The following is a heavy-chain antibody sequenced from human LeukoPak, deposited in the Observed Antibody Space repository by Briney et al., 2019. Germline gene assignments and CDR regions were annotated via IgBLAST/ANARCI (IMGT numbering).Heavy chain of an antibody. CDR2: IYHSGST. J-gene: IGHJ3*02. Sequence: SGTLSLTCAVSGGSISSSNWWSWVRQPPGKGLEWIGEIYHSGSTNYNPSLKSRVTISVDKSKNQFSLKLSSVTAADTAVYYCARDGPTMVRGVGAFDIRGQGTMVTVSS. CDR3: ARDGPTMVRGVGAFDI. D-gene: IGHD3-10*01. CDR1: GGSISSSNW. V-gene: IGHV4-4*02.